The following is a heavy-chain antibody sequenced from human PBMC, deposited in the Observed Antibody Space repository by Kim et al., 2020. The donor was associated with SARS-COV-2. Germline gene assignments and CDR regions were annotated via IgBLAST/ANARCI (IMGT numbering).Heavy chain of an antibody. V-gene: IGHV3-11*01. Sequence: GGSLRLSCAASGFTFSDYYMSWIRPAPGKGLEWVSYISSRGSTIYYADSVKGRFTISTDNAKNSLYLQMNSLRAEDTAVYYCARDRGQYSSWSGGYFDYWGQGTLVTVSS. J-gene: IGHJ4*02. CDR1: GFTFSDYY. CDR3: ARDRGQYSSWSGGYFDY. CDR2: ISSRGSTI. D-gene: IGHD6-6*01.